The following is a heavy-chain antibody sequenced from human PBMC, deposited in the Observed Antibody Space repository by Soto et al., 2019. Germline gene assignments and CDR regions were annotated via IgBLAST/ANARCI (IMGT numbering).Heavy chain of an antibody. J-gene: IGHJ5*02. D-gene: IGHD3-10*01. Sequence: SVKVSCKASGGTFSSYAISWVRQAPGQGLEWMGGIIPIFGTANYAQKFQGRVTITADESTSTAYMELSSLRSEDTAVYYCARDVTMANNWFDPWGQGTLVTVSS. CDR1: GGTFSSYA. CDR3: ARDVTMANNWFDP. V-gene: IGHV1-69*13. CDR2: IIPIFGTA.